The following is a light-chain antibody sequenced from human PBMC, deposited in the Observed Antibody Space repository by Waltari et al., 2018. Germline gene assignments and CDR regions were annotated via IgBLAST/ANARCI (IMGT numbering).Light chain of an antibody. Sequence: QSALTQPASVSGSPGQSITIPCTGSRSDIGSYNLVSWYQQYPGKAPKLIIYETNKRPSGVSNRFSGSKSDITAALTIFGLQAEDEADYYCCSYANSRILAFGGGTKVTVL. J-gene: IGLJ2*01. CDR1: RSDIGSYNL. CDR2: ETN. CDR3: CSYANSRILA. V-gene: IGLV2-23*01.